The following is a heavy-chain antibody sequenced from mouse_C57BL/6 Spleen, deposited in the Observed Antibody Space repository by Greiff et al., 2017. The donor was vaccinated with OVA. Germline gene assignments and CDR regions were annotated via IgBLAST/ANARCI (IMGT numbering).Heavy chain of an antibody. V-gene: IGHV3-6*01. Sequence: VQLKESGPGLVKPSQSLSLTCSVPGYSITSGYYWNWIRQLPGNKLEWMGYISYDGSNNYNPSLKNRITITRDTSKNQFFLKLNSVTTEDTATYYCARDTLSTYYFDYWGQGTTLTVSS. CDR3: ARDTLSTYYFDY. CDR1: GYSITSGYY. D-gene: IGHD1-1*01. J-gene: IGHJ2*01. CDR2: ISYDGSN.